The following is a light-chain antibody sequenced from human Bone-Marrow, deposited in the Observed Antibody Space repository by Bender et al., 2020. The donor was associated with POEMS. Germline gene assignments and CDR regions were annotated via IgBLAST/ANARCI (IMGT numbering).Light chain of an antibody. CDR2: EDT. J-gene: IGLJ3*02. Sequence: QPALTQPPSVSGSPGQSITISCTGTNSDVGNDNLVCWYQQHPGKAPKLIIYEDTKRPSGVSNRFSGSKSGNTASLTISGLQAEDEADYYCSSFAGRYTLVFGGGTKVTVL. CDR3: SSFAGRYTLV. CDR1: NSDVGNDNL. V-gene: IGLV2-23*01.